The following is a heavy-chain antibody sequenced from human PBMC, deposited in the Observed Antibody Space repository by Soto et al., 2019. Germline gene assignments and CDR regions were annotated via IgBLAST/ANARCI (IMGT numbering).Heavy chain of an antibody. CDR3: ARGLYGDRREYFQS. D-gene: IGHD4-17*01. V-gene: IGHV3-48*01. J-gene: IGHJ1*01. CDR2: ISSSSTTI. CDR1: GFTFSTYR. Sequence: EVQLVESGGGLVQPGGSRRLSCAASGFTFSTYRMNWVRQAPGKGLEWVSYISSSSTTIYYADSVQGRFTISRNNAKNSLLLQTNSLRAEVSAVYYCARGLYGDRREYFQSWGQGPLVTVSS.